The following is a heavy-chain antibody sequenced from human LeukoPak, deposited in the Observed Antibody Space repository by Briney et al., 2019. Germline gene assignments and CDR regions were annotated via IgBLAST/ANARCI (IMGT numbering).Heavy chain of an antibody. Sequence: ASVKVSCKASGYTFTVYYMHWVRQAPGQGLEWMGWINPNSGGTNYAQKFQGWVTMTRDTSISTAYMELSRLRSDDTAVYYCARSKRGGYDILTGYYLDYWGQGTLVTVSS. J-gene: IGHJ4*02. CDR2: INPNSGGT. V-gene: IGHV1-2*04. CDR1: GYTFTVYY. D-gene: IGHD3-9*01. CDR3: ARSKRGGYDILTGYYLDY.